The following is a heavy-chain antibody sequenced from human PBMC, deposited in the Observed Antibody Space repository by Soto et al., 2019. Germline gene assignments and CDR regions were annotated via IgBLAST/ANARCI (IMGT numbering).Heavy chain of an antibody. J-gene: IGHJ4*02. V-gene: IGHV4-31*03. CDR1: GGSISSGSFY. CDR2: ISDSGSS. D-gene: IGHD3-9*01. Sequence: QVQLQESGPGLVKPSQTLTLTCTVSGGSISSGSFYWSWIRQHPGKGLEWIGHISDSGSSYYNPALESRVNISVDTSKNQFYLKLSAVTAADTAVYFCARTTFYDIFTAYYSLFDYWGQGTLVTVSS. CDR3: ARTTFYDIFTAYYSLFDY.